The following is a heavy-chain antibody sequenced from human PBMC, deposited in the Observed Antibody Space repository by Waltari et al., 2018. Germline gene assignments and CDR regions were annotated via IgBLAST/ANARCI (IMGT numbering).Heavy chain of an antibody. J-gene: IGHJ2*01. Sequence: QVQLQESGPGLVKPSQTLSLTCTVSGGSIRSGSYYWSWIRQPAGKGLEWIGRIYTSGSTNYNPSLKSRVTISVDTSKNQFSLKLSSVTAADTAVYYCARDGYDSSGRDLWGRGTLVTVSS. V-gene: IGHV4-61*02. D-gene: IGHD3-22*01. CDR1: GGSIRSGSYY. CDR2: IYTSGST. CDR3: ARDGYDSSGRDL.